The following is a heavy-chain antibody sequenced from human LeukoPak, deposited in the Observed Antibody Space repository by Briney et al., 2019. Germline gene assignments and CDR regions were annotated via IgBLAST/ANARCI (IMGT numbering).Heavy chain of an antibody. CDR1: GYTFTSYG. D-gene: IGHD3-10*01. Sequence: GASVKVSCKASGYTFTSYGISWVRQAPGQGLKWMGWISAYNGNTNYAQKLQGRVTMTTDTSTGTAYMELRSLRSDDTAVYYCARISSALYGSGSYHLDYWGQGTLVTVSS. CDR3: ARISSALYGSGSYHLDY. J-gene: IGHJ4*02. V-gene: IGHV1-18*01. CDR2: ISAYNGNT.